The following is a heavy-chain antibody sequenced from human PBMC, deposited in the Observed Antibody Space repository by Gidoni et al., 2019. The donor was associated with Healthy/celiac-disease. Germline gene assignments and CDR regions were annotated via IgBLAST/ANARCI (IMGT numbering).Heavy chain of an antibody. CDR2: IYPGDSDT. D-gene: IGHD3-22*01. Sequence: EVQLVQSGAEVKKPGESLKISCRGSGYSFTSYWIGWVRQMPGKGLEWMGIIYPGDSDTRYSPSFQGQVTISADKSISTAYLQWSSLKASDTAMYYCARHGDSSGELVYYYYYYGMDVWGQGTTVTVSS. CDR3: ARHGDSSGELVYYYYYYGMDV. V-gene: IGHV5-51*01. CDR1: GYSFTSYW. J-gene: IGHJ6*02.